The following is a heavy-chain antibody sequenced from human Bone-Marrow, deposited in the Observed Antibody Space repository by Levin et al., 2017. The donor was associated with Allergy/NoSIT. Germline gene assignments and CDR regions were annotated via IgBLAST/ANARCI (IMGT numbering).Heavy chain of an antibody. CDR3: ARAITSCSSTSCYVSPGYYYYYMDV. CDR2: IYHSGST. J-gene: IGHJ6*03. Sequence: SQTLSLTCAVSGGSISSGGYSWSWIRQPPGKGLEWIGYIYHSGSTYYNPSLKSRVTISVDRSKNQFSLKLSSVTAADTAVYYCARAITSCSSTSCYVSPGYYYYYMDVWGKGTTVTVSS. D-gene: IGHD2-2*01. CDR1: GGSISSGGYS. V-gene: IGHV4-30-2*01.